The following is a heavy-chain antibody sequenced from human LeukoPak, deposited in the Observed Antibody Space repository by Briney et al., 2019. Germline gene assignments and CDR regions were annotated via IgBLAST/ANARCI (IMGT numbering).Heavy chain of an antibody. CDR3: ASLLRTRYCSGGSCYSRGDNFDY. CDR1: GGSFSGYY. D-gene: IGHD2-15*01. J-gene: IGHJ4*02. V-gene: IGHV4-34*01. CDR2: INHSGST. Sequence: PSETLSLTCAVYGGSFSGYYWSWIRQPPGKGLEWIGEINHSGSTNYIPSLKSRVTISVDTSKNQFSLKLSSVTAADTAVYYCASLLRTRYCSGGSCYSRGDNFDYWGQGTLVTVSS.